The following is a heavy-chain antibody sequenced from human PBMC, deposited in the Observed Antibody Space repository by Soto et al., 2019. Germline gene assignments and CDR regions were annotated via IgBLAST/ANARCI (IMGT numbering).Heavy chain of an antibody. CDR2: IYYSGST. CDR3: VGSGSYYTKFDY. V-gene: IGHV4-59*01. J-gene: IGHJ4*02. CDR1: GGSISSYY. Sequence: SETLSLTCTVSGGSISSYYWSWIRQPPGKGLERIGYIYYSGSTNYNPSLKSRVTISVDTSKNQFSLKLSSVTAADTAVYYCVGSGSYYTKFDYWGQGTLVTVSS. D-gene: IGHD3-10*01.